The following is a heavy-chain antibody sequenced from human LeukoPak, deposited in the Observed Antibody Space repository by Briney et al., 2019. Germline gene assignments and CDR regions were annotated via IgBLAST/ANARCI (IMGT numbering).Heavy chain of an antibody. D-gene: IGHD1-26*01. Sequence: GAPLRFSCAAAGFTFSSYWMSCVRQPPGEGLEWVANIKQDGSEKYYVDAVKGRFTISRDNAKKSLYLQMNSLRAEDTAVYYCARREEWELLYYFDYWGQGTLVTVSS. J-gene: IGHJ4*02. CDR1: GFTFSSYW. CDR2: IKQDGSEK. V-gene: IGHV3-7*01. CDR3: ARREEWELLYYFDY.